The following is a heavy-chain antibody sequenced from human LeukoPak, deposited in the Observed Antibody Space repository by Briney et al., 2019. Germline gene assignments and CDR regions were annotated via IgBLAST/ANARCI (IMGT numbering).Heavy chain of an antibody. D-gene: IGHD2-2*01. CDR2: IYHSGST. CDR1: GGSISSSSYY. CDR3: VRHLPGYSNTWPGP. J-gene: IGHJ5*02. V-gene: IGHV4-39*01. Sequence: SETLSLTCTVSGGSISSSSYYWGWIRQPPGKGLEWIGSIYHSGSTYYNPSLKSRVTISIDTSKNQFSLKLRSVTAADTAVYYCVRHLPGYSNTWPGPWGQGTLVTVSS.